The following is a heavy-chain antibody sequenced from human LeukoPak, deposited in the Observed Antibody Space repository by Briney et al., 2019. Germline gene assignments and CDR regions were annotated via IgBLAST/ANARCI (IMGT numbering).Heavy chain of an antibody. D-gene: IGHD3-3*01. V-gene: IGHV4-59*01. CDR2: ISYSGST. CDR3: AGDRHFEFWSGEGAFDI. CDR1: GGSINNYY. Sequence: PSETLSLTCTVSGGSINNYYWSWIRQPPGKGLEWIGVISYSGSTNYDPSLKSRVTISVDTSKNQFSLKLSSVTAADTAVYYCAGDRHFEFWSGEGAFDILGQGTLVTVSS. J-gene: IGHJ3*02.